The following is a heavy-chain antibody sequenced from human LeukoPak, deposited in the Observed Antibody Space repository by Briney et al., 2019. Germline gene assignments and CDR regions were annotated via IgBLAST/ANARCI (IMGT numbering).Heavy chain of an antibody. V-gene: IGHV3-15*01. CDR2: IKSKTDGGTT. CDR3: TTDPTLQPWGDYGDYV. CDR1: GVTSSNAW. D-gene: IGHD4-17*01. Sequence: GGSLRLSCAASGVTSSNAWMSWGRQAPGEGLEWVGRIKSKTDGGTTDYAAPVKGRFTISRDDSKNTLYLQMNSLKTEDTAVYYCTTDPTLQPWGDYGDYVGGQGTLVTVSS. J-gene: IGHJ4*02.